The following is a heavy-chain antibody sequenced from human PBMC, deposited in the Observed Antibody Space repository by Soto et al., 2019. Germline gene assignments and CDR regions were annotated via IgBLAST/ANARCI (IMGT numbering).Heavy chain of an antibody. Sequence: GVPLRLPCAVSDFTISSYSMNWVLQAPGKGLEWVSSISSSSSYIYYADSVKGRFTISRDNAKNSLYLQMNSLRAEDTAVYYCARDRLSATASPLDYWGQGTLVTVSS. V-gene: IGHV3-21*01. CDR1: DFTISSYS. CDR2: ISSSSSYI. CDR3: ARDRLSATASPLDY. J-gene: IGHJ4*02.